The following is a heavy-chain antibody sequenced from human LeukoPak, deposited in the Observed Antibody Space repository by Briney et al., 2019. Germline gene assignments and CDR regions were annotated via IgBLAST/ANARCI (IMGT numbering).Heavy chain of an antibody. CDR3: ARDKQGSFIY. D-gene: IGHD6-19*01. V-gene: IGHV3-7*01. CDR2: IKQDGSEK. CDR1: GFTFSTYG. Sequence: GSLRLSCAASGFTFSTYGMSWVRQAPGKGLEWVASIKQDGSEKNYVDSVKGRFTISRDSARNSLSLQMNSLRAEDTAVFYCARDKQGSFIYWGQGTLVTVSS. J-gene: IGHJ4*02.